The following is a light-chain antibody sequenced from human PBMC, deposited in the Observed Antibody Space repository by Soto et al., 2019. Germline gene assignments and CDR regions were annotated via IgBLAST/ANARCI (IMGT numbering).Light chain of an antibody. J-gene: IGKJ1*01. V-gene: IGKV3-15*01. CDR1: QSVGSN. CDR2: GAS. CDR3: QQYENWPRT. Sequence: EIVMTQSPATLSVSPGERATLSCRASQSVGSNLAWYQQKPGQAPRPLIYGASTRATGIPARFSGSGTGTEFTLTISSLQSEDFAVYYCQQYENWPRTFGQGTKVDIK.